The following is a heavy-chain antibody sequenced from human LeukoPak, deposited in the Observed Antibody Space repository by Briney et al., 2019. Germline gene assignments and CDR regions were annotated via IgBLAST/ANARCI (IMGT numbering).Heavy chain of an antibody. CDR3: ARWPQKYYYDSSGYPPPYYYYMDV. CDR1: GFTFSSYS. J-gene: IGHJ6*03. D-gene: IGHD3-22*01. V-gene: IGHV3-21*01. Sequence: GGSLRLSCAASGFTFSSYSMNWVRQAPGKGLEWVSSIISRSSYIYYADSVKGRFTISRDNAKNSLYLQMNSLRAEDTAVYYCARWPQKYYYDSSGYPPPYYYYMDVWGKGTTVTVSS. CDR2: IISRSSYI.